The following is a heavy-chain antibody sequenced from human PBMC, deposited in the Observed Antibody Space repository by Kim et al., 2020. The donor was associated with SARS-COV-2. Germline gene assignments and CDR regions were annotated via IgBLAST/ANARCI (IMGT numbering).Heavy chain of an antibody. D-gene: IGHD2-15*01. CDR3: ARGVAAAWGYFDY. J-gene: IGHJ4*02. CDR2: IYTSGST. V-gene: IGHV4-61*02. Sequence: SETLSLTCTVSGGSISSGSYYWSWIRQPAGKGLEWIGRIYTSGSTNYNPSLKSRVTISVDTSKNQFSLKLSSVTAADTAVYYCARGVAAAWGYFDYWGQGTLVTVSS. CDR1: GGSISSGSYY.